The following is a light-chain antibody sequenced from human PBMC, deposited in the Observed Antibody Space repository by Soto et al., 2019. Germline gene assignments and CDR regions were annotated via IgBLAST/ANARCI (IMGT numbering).Light chain of an antibody. V-gene: IGLV2-14*01. Sequence: QSVLTQPASVSGSPGQSITVSCTGSSSDVGGHNYVSWFQQYPGKAPQLIIYEVTNRPSGVSNRFSGSKSGNTASLTISGLRAEDEAHYYCSSYTSSTALVVFGGGTKLTVL. CDR3: SSYTSSTALVV. J-gene: IGLJ2*01. CDR1: SSDVGGHNY. CDR2: EVT.